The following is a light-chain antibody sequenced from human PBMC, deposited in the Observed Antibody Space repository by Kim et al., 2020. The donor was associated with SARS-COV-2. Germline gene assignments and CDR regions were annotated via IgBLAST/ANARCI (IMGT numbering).Light chain of an antibody. J-gene: IGKJ4*01. CDR2: GAS. V-gene: IGKV3-15*01. CDR3: QQYKSWPPLT. Sequence: SQGERVTLNGKASQSVNSRIAGYQQKPGQAPRLVVYGASARATGIPARFSGSGSGTEYTLTITSLQPEDFATYYCQQYKSWPPLTFGGGNKVDIK. CDR1: QSVNSR.